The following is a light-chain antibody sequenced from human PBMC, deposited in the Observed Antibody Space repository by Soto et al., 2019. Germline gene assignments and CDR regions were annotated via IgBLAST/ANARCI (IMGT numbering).Light chain of an antibody. CDR3: QQYNSYWT. J-gene: IGKJ1*01. CDR1: QSINNY. Sequence: DIQMTQSPSTLSASVGDRVTITCRASQSINNYLAWYQQKPGEAPKLLTHKASSLESGVQSRFSRGGSGTEFTLTSSSLQRDDCATYYYQQYNSYWTFGQGTKVEIK. CDR2: KAS. V-gene: IGKV1-5*03.